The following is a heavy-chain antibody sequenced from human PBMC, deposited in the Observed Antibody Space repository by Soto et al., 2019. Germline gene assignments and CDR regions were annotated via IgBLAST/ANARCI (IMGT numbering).Heavy chain of an antibody. CDR2: ISGSGGST. D-gene: IGHD5-18*01. CDR1: GFIFSSYA. Sequence: GGSLRLSCAASGFIFSSYAMSWVRQAPGKGLEWVSAISGSGGSTFHADSVKGRFTISRDNSKNTLYLQMNSLRAEDTAVYYCAKDGHIPLWLPDYYYYGMDVWGQGTTVTVSS. V-gene: IGHV3-23*01. CDR3: AKDGHIPLWLPDYYYYGMDV. J-gene: IGHJ6*02.